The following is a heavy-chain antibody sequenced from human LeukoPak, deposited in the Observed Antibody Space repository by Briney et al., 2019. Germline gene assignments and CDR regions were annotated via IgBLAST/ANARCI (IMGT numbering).Heavy chain of an antibody. CDR3: AKDTYYDFWSGYSAVFDY. CDR1: GFTFSSYA. J-gene: IGHJ4*02. D-gene: IGHD3-3*01. V-gene: IGHV3-23*01. Sequence: GGSLRLSCAASGFTFSSYAMSWVRQAPGQGLEWVSAISGSGGSTYYADSVKGRFTISRDNSKNTLYLQMNSLRAEDTAVYYCAKDTYYDFWSGYSAVFDYWGQGTLVTVSS. CDR2: ISGSGGST.